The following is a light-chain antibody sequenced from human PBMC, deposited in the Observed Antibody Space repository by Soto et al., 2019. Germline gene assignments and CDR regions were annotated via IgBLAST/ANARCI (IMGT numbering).Light chain of an antibody. Sequence: QSALTQPASVSGSPGQSITISCTGTSSDVGGYNYVSWYQQHPGKAPKLMIYDVSNRPSGVSNRFSGSKSGNTAPLTISGLQAEDEADYYCSSYTSSSTWVFGTGTKVTVL. CDR2: DVS. CDR1: SSDVGGYNY. V-gene: IGLV2-14*01. J-gene: IGLJ1*01. CDR3: SSYTSSSTWV.